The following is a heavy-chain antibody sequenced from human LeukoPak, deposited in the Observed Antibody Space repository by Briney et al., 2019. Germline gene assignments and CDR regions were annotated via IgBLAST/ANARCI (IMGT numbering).Heavy chain of an antibody. CDR1: GYTFTGYY. J-gene: IGHJ4*02. CDR2: INPNSGGT. CDR3: ARETGRGYGSGSYYDY. D-gene: IGHD3-10*01. Sequence: ASVNVSCKASGYTFTGYYMHWVRQAPGQGLEWMGWINPNSGGTNYAQKFQGWVTMTRDTSISTAYMELSRLRSDDTAVYYCARETGRGYGSGSYYDYWGQGTLVTVSS. V-gene: IGHV1-2*04.